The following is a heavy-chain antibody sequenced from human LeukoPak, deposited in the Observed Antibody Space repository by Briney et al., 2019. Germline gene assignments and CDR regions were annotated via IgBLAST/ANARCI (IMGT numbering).Heavy chain of an antibody. J-gene: IGHJ4*02. CDR2: ISYDGSNK. V-gene: IGHV3-30*04. Sequence: GGSLRLSCAASGFTFSSYAMHWVRQAPGKGLEWVAVISYDGSNKYYADSVKGRFTISRDNSKNTLYLQMNSLRAEDTAVYYRARDQRGLRYFDWLFGYWGQGTLVTVSS. D-gene: IGHD3-9*01. CDR3: ARDQRGLRYFDWLFGY. CDR1: GFTFSSYA.